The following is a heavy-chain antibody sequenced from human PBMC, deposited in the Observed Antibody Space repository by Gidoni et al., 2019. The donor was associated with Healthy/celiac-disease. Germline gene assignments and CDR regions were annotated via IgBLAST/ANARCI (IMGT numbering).Heavy chain of an antibody. CDR2: ISGSGGST. D-gene: IGHD6-13*01. CDR3: ATAGAAAGVFDY. V-gene: IGHV3-23*01. Sequence: EVQLLESGGGLVQPGGSLRLSCAASGFTFSSYAMSWVRQAPGKGLEWVSAISGSGGSTYYADSVKGRFTISRDNSKNTLYLQMNSLRAEDTAVYYCATAGAAAGVFDYWGQGTLVTVSS. CDR1: GFTFSSYA. J-gene: IGHJ4*02.